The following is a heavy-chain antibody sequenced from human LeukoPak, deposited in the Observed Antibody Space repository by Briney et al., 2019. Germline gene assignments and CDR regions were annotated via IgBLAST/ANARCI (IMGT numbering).Heavy chain of an antibody. Sequence: GSLRLSCAASGFTFSSYSMNWVRQPPGKGLEWIGSIYYDGSTYYNPSLKSRLTISVDASKNQFSLTLSSVTAADTAVYYCARSRGYSYGYPFDYWGQGTLVTVSS. CDR3: ARSRGYSYGYPFDY. CDR2: IYYDGST. D-gene: IGHD5-18*01. J-gene: IGHJ4*02. V-gene: IGHV4-59*05. CDR1: GFTFSSYSMN.